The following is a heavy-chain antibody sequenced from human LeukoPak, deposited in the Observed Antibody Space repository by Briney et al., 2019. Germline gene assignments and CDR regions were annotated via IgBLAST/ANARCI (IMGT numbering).Heavy chain of an antibody. CDR3: ARHSGGIAAAGTRPFDY. J-gene: IGHJ4*02. Sequence: SETLSLTCTVSGASFSPTSYYWGWIRRPPGRGLEWIGSIDYSGSTYYNPSLRSRVTMSVDTSKNQFSPKPSSVTAADTAVYYCARHSGGIAAAGTRPFDYWGQGTLVTVSS. CDR1: GASFSPTSYY. D-gene: IGHD6-13*01. V-gene: IGHV4-39*01. CDR2: IDYSGST.